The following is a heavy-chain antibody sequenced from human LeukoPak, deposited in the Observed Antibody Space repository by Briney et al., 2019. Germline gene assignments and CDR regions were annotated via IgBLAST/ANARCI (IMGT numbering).Heavy chain of an antibody. D-gene: IGHD4/OR15-4a*01. Sequence: PGGSLRLSCAASGFTFSSYGMHWVRHSPGRGMEWVAGISSETDKKSYGESVRGRFTISRDNSRNTVFLEMSELTPEDTGLYYCVRDLTYGARFDYWGQGTLVTVSS. CDR1: GFTFSSYG. CDR2: ISSETDKK. V-gene: IGHV3-30*19. J-gene: IGHJ4*02. CDR3: VRDLTYGARFDY.